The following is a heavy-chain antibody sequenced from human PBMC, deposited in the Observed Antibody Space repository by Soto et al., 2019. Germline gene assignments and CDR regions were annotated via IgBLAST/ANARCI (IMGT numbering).Heavy chain of an antibody. CDR2: IYHSGTT. J-gene: IGHJ4*02. V-gene: IGHV4-38-2*01. Sequence: PSETLSLTCAVSGDSISSGYYWAWIRRPPGKGLEWIGSIYHSGTTYYNPSLKSRVTISVDTSRNQFSLKLSSVTAADSAVYYCERTDNVGHYPYFGQGNLVTVSS. D-gene: IGHD2-15*01. CDR3: ERTDNVGHYPY. CDR1: GDSISSGYY.